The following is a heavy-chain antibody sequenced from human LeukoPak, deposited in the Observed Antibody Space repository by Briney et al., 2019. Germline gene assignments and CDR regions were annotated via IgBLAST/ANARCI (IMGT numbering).Heavy chain of an antibody. D-gene: IGHD6-19*01. Sequence: ASVKVSCKASGYTFTSYYMHWVRQAPGQGLEWMGWMNPNSGNTGYAQKFQGRVTITRNTSISTAYMELSSLRSEDTAVYYCARGLAVAAVDYWSQGTLVTVSS. CDR2: MNPNSGNT. CDR1: GYTFTSYY. J-gene: IGHJ4*02. CDR3: ARGLAVAAVDY. V-gene: IGHV1-8*03.